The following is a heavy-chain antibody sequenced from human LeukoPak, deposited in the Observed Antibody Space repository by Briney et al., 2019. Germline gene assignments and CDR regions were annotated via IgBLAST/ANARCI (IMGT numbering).Heavy chain of an antibody. D-gene: IGHD2-15*01. J-gene: IGHJ4*02. CDR3: ARDAGFCSGGSCPRYYFDY. Sequence: GGSLRLSCAASGLTFSSYAMHWVRQAPGKGLEYVSAISSKGGSTYYANSVKGRFTISRDNSKNTLYLQMGSLRAEDMAVYYCARDAGFCSGGSCPRYYFDYWGQGTLVTVSS. CDR2: ISSKGGST. CDR1: GLTFSSYA. V-gene: IGHV3-64*01.